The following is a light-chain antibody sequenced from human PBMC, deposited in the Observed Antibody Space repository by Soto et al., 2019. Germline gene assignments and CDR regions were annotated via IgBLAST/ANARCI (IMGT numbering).Light chain of an antibody. CDR1: SSDVGAYNY. CDR2: EVT. V-gene: IGLV2-8*01. J-gene: IGLJ1*01. CDR3: CSYAGGNNV. Sequence: QIVLTPPTSAAGSPVHPVSIAITGTSSDVGAYNYVSWYQQYPGKAPKLIIYEVTMRSSGVPHRFSGSKFGNTASLTVSGLQAEDEADYYCCSYAGGNNVFGTGTKV.